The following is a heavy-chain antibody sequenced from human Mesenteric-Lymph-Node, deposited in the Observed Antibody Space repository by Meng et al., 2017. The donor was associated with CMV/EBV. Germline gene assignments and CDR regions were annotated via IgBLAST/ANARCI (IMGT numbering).Heavy chain of an antibody. CDR1: GFTFSSYW. Sequence: GGSLRLSCAASGFTFSSYWMSWVRQAPGKGLEWVANIKQDGSEKYYVDSVKGRLTISRDNAKNSLYLQMNSLRAEDTAVYYCARAVYYGSGSSATYYYYYGMDVWGQGTTVTVSS. CDR3: ARAVYYGSGSSATYYYYYGMDV. V-gene: IGHV3-7*01. D-gene: IGHD3-10*01. J-gene: IGHJ6*02. CDR2: IKQDGSEK.